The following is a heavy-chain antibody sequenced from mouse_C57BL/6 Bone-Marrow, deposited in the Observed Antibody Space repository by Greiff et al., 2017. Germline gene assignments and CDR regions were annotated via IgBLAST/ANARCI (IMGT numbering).Heavy chain of an antibody. CDR1: GYTFTSYW. V-gene: IGHV1-69*01. Sequence: QVQLQQPGAELVMPGASVKLSCKASGYTFTSYWMHWVKQRPGQGLEWIGEIDPSDSYTNYNQKFKGKSTLTVGKSSSTAYMQLSSLTSEDSAVYYCASGGDDYDEDFDYWGQGTTLTVSS. D-gene: IGHD2-4*01. CDR2: IDPSDSYT. CDR3: ASGGDDYDEDFDY. J-gene: IGHJ2*01.